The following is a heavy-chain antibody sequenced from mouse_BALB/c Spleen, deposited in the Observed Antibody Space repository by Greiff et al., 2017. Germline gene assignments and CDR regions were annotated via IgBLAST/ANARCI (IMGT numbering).Heavy chain of an antibody. Sequence: EVHLVESGPSLVKPSQTLSLTCSVTGDSITSGYWNWIRKFPGNKLEYMGYISYSGSTYYNPSLKSRISITRDTSKNQYYLQLNSVTTEDTATYYCARDPLYDGYSWFAYWGQGTLVTVSA. CDR2: ISYSGST. J-gene: IGHJ3*01. D-gene: IGHD2-3*01. CDR3: ARDPLYDGYSWFAY. CDR1: GDSITSGY. V-gene: IGHV3-8*02.